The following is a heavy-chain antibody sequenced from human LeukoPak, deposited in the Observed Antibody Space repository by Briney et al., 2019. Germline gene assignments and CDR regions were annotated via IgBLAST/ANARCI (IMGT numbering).Heavy chain of an antibody. D-gene: IGHD2-21*02. CDR1: GYTFTSYG. CDR2: ISAYNGNT. J-gene: IGHJ1*01. V-gene: IGHV1-18*01. Sequence: ASVKVSCKASGYTFTSYGISWVRQAPGQGLEWMGWISAYNGNTNYAQKLQGRVTMTTDTSTSTAYMELRSLRSDDTAVYYCATSLAYCGGDCYPGAEYFHHWGQGTLVAVSS. CDR3: ATSLAYCGGDCYPGAEYFHH.